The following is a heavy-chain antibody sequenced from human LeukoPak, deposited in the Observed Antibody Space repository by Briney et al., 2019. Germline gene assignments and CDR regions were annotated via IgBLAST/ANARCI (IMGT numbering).Heavy chain of an antibody. CDR3: ATGGDSSGWYTYDY. CDR1: GYTLTGYY. J-gene: IGHJ4*02. CDR2: INPNSGGT. V-gene: IGHV1-2*02. D-gene: IGHD6-19*01. Sequence: ASVKVSCKASGYTLTGYYMHWVRQAPGQGLEWMGWINPNSGGTNYAQKFQGRVTMTRDTSISTACMELSRLRSDDTAVYYCATGGDSSGWYTYDYWGQGTLVTVSS.